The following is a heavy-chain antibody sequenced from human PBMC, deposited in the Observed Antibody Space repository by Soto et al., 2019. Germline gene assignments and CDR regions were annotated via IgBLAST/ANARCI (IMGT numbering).Heavy chain of an antibody. Sequence: QVQLVQSGAEVKKPGASVKVSCKASGDTFTDYYIHWVRQAPGQGLEWMGTVNPSGGHTTYAQHFLGSMTTTXXXAXXTLYMELTSLTSEDTAIYYCARGGHVVVVTAALDYWGQGTLVTVSS. D-gene: IGHD2-21*02. CDR3: ARGGHVVVVTAALDY. V-gene: IGHV1-46*01. CDR2: VNPSGGHT. J-gene: IGHJ4*02. CDR1: GDTFTDYY.